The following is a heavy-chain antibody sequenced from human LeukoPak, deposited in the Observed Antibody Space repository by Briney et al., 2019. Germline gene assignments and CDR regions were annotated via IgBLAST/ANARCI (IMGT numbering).Heavy chain of an antibody. D-gene: IGHD1-14*01. CDR3: ASGGGGRNYNWFDP. CDR1: GGTFSSYA. CDR2: IIPIFGTA. V-gene: IGHV1-69*13. Sequence: ASVKVSCKASGGTFSSYAISWVRQAPGQGLEWMGGIIPIFGTANYAQKFQGRVTITADESTSTAYMELSSLRSEDTAVYYCASGGGGRNYNWFDPWGQGTLVTVSS. J-gene: IGHJ5*02.